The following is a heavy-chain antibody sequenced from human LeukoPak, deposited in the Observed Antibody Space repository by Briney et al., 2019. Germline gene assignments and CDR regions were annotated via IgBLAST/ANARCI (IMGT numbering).Heavy chain of an antibody. Sequence: ASVKVSCKASGYTFTGYYMHWVRQAPGQGLEWVGWINPNSGGTNYAQKFQGRVTMTRDTSISTAYMELSRLRSDDTAVYYCARVMGITMVRGVIEYWGQGTLVTVSS. V-gene: IGHV1-2*02. CDR2: INPNSGGT. J-gene: IGHJ4*02. CDR1: GYTFTGYY. D-gene: IGHD3-10*01. CDR3: ARVMGITMVRGVIEY.